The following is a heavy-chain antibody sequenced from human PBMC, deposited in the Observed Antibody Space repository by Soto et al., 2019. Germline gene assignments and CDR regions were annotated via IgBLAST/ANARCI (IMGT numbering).Heavy chain of an antibody. D-gene: IGHD3-22*01. V-gene: IGHV3-23*01. CDR1: GFTFSSYA. J-gene: IGHJ4*02. CDR3: AKDDEYYDSSGYRNYGLDY. CDR2: ISGSGGST. Sequence: GGSLRLSCAASGFTFSSYAMSWVRQAPGKGLEWVSAISGSGGSTYYADSVKGRFTISRDNSKNTLYLQMNSLRAEDTAVYYCAKDDEYYDSSGYRNYGLDYWGQGTLVTVSS.